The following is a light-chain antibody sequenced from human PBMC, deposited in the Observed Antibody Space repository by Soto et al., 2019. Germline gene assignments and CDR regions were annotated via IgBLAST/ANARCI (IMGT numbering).Light chain of an antibody. CDR1: QNIDAS. CDR2: KAS. V-gene: IGKV1-5*03. CDR3: QQYDTYPLI. J-gene: IGKJ4*01. Sequence: DIQMTQSPSILSASIGDRVAITCRASQNIDASLAWYQQKPGKAPKLLIYKASTLESEVPSRFSGSGSGTEFTLTISSLQPYDFATYYCQQYDTYPLIFGGGTKVEIK.